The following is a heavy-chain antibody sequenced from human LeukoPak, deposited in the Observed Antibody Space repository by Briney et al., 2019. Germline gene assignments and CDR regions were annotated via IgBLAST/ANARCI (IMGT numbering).Heavy chain of an antibody. CDR2: IIPIFGTA. J-gene: IGHJ6*03. CDR1: VGTFSSYA. V-gene: IGHV1-69*05. D-gene: IGHD4-17*01. Sequence: SVKVTCKASVGTFSSYAISWVRQAPGQGLEWMGGIIPIFGTANYAQKFQGRVTITTDESTSTAYMELSSLRSEDTAVYYCARVRGDYVYYYYYYMDVWGKGTTVTVSS. CDR3: ARVRGDYVYYYYYYMDV.